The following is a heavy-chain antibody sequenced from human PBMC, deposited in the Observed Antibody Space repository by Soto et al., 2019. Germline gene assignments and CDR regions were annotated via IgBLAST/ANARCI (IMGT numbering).Heavy chain of an antibody. CDR1: GFTFSTYS. V-gene: IGHV3-48*02. Sequence: GESLKISCAASGFTFSTYSMSWLRQAPGKGLEWVSFINTDSGPAYADSVKGRFIISRDNAKNSLFLQMNSLRDEDTAVYYCATNRGLDILFDSWGQGTLVTVSS. J-gene: IGHJ4*02. D-gene: IGHD3-9*01. CDR2: INTDSGPA. CDR3: ATNRGLDILFDS.